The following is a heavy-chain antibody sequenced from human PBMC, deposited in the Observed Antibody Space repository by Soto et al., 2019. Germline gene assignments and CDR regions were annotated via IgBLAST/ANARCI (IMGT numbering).Heavy chain of an antibody. CDR3: AREYGDYVVGRFWWCDP. CDR1: GGSISSGDYY. V-gene: IGHV4-30-4*01. D-gene: IGHD4-17*01. J-gene: IGHJ5*02. Sequence: PSETLSLTCTVSGGSISSGDYYWSRIRQPPGKGLEWIGYIYYSGSTYYNPSLKSRVTISVDTSKNQFSLKLSSVTAADTAVYYCAREYGDYVVGRFWWCDPWGQGTLVTVSS. CDR2: IYYSGST.